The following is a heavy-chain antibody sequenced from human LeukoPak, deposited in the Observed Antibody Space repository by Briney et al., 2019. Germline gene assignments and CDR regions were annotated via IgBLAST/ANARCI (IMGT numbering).Heavy chain of an antibody. J-gene: IGHJ5*02. CDR3: ARAQDWLDNWFDP. Sequence: PGGSLRLSCAASGFTFSSYAMSWVRQAPGKGLEWVSSISSSSSYIYYVDSVKGRFTISRDNAKNSLYLQMNSLRAEDTAVYYCARAQDWLDNWFDPWGQGTLVTVSS. D-gene: IGHD3/OR15-3a*01. CDR2: ISSSSSYI. CDR1: GFTFSSYA. V-gene: IGHV3-21*01.